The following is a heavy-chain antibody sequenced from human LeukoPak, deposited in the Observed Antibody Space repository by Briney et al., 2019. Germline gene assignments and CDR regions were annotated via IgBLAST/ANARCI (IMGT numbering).Heavy chain of an antibody. D-gene: IGHD2-8*01. CDR1: GGSISSYY. Sequence: SETLSLTCTVSGGSISSYYWSWIRQPPGKGLEWIGYIYYSGSTNYNPSLKSRVTISVDTSKNQFSLKLSSVTAADTAVYYCARISYVYYYMDVWGKGTTVTVSS. CDR3: ARISYVYYYMDV. V-gene: IGHV4-59*01. J-gene: IGHJ6*03. CDR2: IYYSGST.